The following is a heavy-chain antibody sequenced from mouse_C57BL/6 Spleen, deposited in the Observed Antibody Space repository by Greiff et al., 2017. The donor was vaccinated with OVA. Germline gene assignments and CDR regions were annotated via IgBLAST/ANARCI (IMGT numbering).Heavy chain of an antibody. V-gene: IGHV1-50*01. CDR1: GYTFTSYW. CDR3: AKSLLRYYFDY. D-gene: IGHD1-1*01. CDR2: IDPSASYT. J-gene: IGHJ2*01. Sequence: QVQLQQPGAELVKPGASVKLSCKASGYTFTSYWMQWVKQRPGQGLEWIGEIDPSASYTNYNQKFKGKATLTVDTSSSTAYMQLSSLTSEDSAVYYCAKSLLRYYFDYWGQGTTLTVSS.